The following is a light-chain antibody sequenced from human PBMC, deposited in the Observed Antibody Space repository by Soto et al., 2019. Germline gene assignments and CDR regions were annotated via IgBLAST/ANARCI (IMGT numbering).Light chain of an antibody. CDR3: QQLNSYPFT. CDR1: QNISSY. J-gene: IGKJ5*01. CDR2: DVS. V-gene: IGKV3-11*01. Sequence: IVCAQFPAALSLSPVKGPSVSCRASQNISSYLIWYQQKPGQAPRLLIYDVSNRATGIPARFSGSGSGTDFTLTISSLQPEDFATYYCQQLNSYPFTFGQGTRLEIK.